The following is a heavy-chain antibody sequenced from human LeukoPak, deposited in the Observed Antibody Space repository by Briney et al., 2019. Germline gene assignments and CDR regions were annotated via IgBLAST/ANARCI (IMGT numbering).Heavy chain of an antibody. CDR3: AREETRITMLRGVTYFEC. J-gene: IGHJ4*02. V-gene: IGHV3-20*04. CDR1: GFTFDDYG. Sequence: PGGSLRLSCAASGFTFDDYGMSWVRQAPGKGLEWVSFISWNGGSTGYADSVKGRFTISRDNAKNSLYLQMSSLRAEDTALYYCAREETRITMLRGVTYFECWGQGTLVTVSS. CDR2: ISWNGGST. D-gene: IGHD3-10*01.